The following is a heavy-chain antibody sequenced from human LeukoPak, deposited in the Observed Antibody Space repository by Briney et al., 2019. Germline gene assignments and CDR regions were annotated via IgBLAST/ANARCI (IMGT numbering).Heavy chain of an antibody. CDR2: IDPSGSYT. Sequence: GESLRICCKGSGYSCTSYWISWVRQMPGKGLEWMGSIDPSGSYTNYSPSFQGHVTISADKSLRTAYLQWSSLKASDTAMYYCARHSYYYDSSGYYYGDYWGQGTLVTVSS. V-gene: IGHV5-10-1*01. CDR1: GYSCTSYW. CDR3: ARHSYYYDSSGYYYGDY. J-gene: IGHJ4*02. D-gene: IGHD3-22*01.